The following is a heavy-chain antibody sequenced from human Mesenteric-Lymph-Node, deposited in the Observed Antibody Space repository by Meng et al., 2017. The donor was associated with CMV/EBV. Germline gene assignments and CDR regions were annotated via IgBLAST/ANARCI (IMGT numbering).Heavy chain of an antibody. CDR2: INSDGSGT. Sequence: LACAGSGFTFSSYSMNWVRQAPGKGLMWVSRINSDGSGTTYADSVKGRFTISRDNAKNTLYLQMNSLRAEDTAVYYCARGDAHAFDYWGQGTLVTVSS. CDR3: ARGDAHAFDY. CDR1: GFTFSSYS. J-gene: IGHJ4*02. D-gene: IGHD2-8*01. V-gene: IGHV3-74*01.